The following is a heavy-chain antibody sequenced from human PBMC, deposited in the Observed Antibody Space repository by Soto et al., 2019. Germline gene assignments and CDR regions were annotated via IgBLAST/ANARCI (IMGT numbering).Heavy chain of an antibody. J-gene: IGHJ4*02. CDR3: ARSIVVVTSFDY. CDR1: GYTFTSYA. V-gene: IGHV1-3*01. Sequence: QVQLVQSGAEVKKPGASVKVSCKASGYTFTSYAMHWVRQAPGQRLEWMGWINAGNGNTKYSQKFQGRVTITRDTSASTAYMELSSLRSEDTAVYYCARSIVVVTSFDYWGQGTLDTVSS. CDR2: INAGNGNT. D-gene: IGHD3-22*01.